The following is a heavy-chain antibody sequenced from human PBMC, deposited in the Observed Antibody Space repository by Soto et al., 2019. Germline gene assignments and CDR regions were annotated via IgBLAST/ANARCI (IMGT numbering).Heavy chain of an antibody. CDR2: IHYSGST. CDR1: GGSISGYY. D-gene: IGHD1-26*01. V-gene: IGHV4-59*08. Sequence: QVQLQESGPGLVKPSETLSLTCTVSGGSISGYYWSWLRQPPGKGPEWIGYIHYSGSTSYNSSLRSRVPISEATSKNQLSLTLTSVTATDTAVYYCARHGSGTYDYWGQGTLVTVSS. CDR3: ARHGSGTYDY. J-gene: IGHJ4*02.